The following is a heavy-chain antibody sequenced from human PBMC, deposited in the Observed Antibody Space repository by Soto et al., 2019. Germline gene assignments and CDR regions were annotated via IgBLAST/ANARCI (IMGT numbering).Heavy chain of an antibody. CDR1: GGTFSSYA. Sequence: SVKVSCKASGGTFSSYAISWVRQAPGQGLEWMGGIIPIFGTANYAQKFQGRVTITADKSTSTAYMELRSLRAEDTAVYYCAKHKEKQLWFWGDYWGQGTLVTVSS. V-gene: IGHV1-69*06. D-gene: IGHD1-1*01. CDR3: AKHKEKQLWFWGDY. CDR2: IIPIFGTA. J-gene: IGHJ4*02.